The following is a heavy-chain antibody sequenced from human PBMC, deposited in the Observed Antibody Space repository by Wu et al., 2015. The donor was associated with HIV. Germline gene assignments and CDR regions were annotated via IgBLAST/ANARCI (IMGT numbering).Heavy chain of an antibody. D-gene: IGHD2-21*02. CDR1: GGTFSSYA. CDR2: IIPIFGST. Sequence: QLVQSGAEVKRPGSSVKVSCKTSGGTFSSYAMNWVRQTPGQGLEWMGRIIPIFGSTKYAQKFQGRVTLTADQSTSTAYMELSNLRSEDTAVYFCARDPSGGDRPYYFDYWGQGTLVTVSS. J-gene: IGHJ4*02. CDR3: ARDPSGGDRPYYFDY. V-gene: IGHV1-69*15.